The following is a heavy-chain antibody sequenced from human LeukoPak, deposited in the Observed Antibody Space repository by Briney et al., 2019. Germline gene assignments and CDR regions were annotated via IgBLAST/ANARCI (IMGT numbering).Heavy chain of an antibody. Sequence: SETLSLTCAVSGGSFSGYYWSWIRQPPGKGLEWIGEINHDGSTNYNPSHKSRVTISVDTSKNQFSLKLSSVTAADTAVYYCTRGPNYSDSNGYSYYFQYWGQGTLVTVSS. CDR2: INHDGST. D-gene: IGHD3-22*01. CDR1: GGSFSGYY. CDR3: TRGPNYSDSNGYSYYFQY. V-gene: IGHV4-34*01. J-gene: IGHJ4*02.